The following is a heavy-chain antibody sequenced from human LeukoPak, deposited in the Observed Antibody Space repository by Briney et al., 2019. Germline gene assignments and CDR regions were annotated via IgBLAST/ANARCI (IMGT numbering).Heavy chain of an antibody. V-gene: IGHV1-18*01. CDR2: ISVYNGNT. D-gene: IGHD1-26*01. CDR1: GYSFTSYG. J-gene: IGHJ3*02. CDR3: ASRVGRNYAFDI. Sequence: ASVKVSCKASGYSFTSYGISWVRQAPGQGLEWMGWISVYNGNTNYAQNLQGRVTMTTDTTTSTAYMELRSLRSDDTAVYYCASRVGRNYAFDIWGQGTMVTVSS.